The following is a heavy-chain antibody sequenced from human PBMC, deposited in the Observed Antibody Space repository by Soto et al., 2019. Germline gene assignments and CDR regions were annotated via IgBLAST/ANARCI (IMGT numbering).Heavy chain of an antibody. Sequence: QVQLVQSGAEVKRPGSSVKVSCKTSGGLLSSYAISWVRQAPGQGLEWMGGSIPTFGTTVYAQNFQGRVSITADRSTGTAYLELRGLRSQDTAVYYCARGINDYYDGTGPSWDDVFDIWGQGTMVTVSS. CDR3: ARGINDYYDGTGPSWDDVFDI. CDR1: GGLLSSYA. CDR2: SIPTFGTT. D-gene: IGHD3-22*01. J-gene: IGHJ3*02. V-gene: IGHV1-69*06.